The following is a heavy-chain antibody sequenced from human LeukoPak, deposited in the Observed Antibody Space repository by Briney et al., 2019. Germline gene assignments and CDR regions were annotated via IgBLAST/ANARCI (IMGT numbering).Heavy chain of an antibody. Sequence: ASVKVSCKAAGYTFTSNYIHWVRQAPGQGLEWMGVIYPRDGSTSYAQKFQGRVTVTRDTSTSTVHMELSGLRSEDTAVYYCARDQEGFDYWGQGTLVTVSS. J-gene: IGHJ4*02. CDR3: ARDQEGFDY. CDR1: GYTFTSNY. V-gene: IGHV1-46*01. CDR2: IYPRDGST.